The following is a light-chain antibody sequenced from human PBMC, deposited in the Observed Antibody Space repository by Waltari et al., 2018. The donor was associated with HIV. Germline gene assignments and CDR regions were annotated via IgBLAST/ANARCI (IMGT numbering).Light chain of an antibody. CDR2: DAS. CDR1: QSVSSY. V-gene: IGKV3-11*01. Sequence: EIVLTQSPATLSLSPGESATLSCRASQSVSSYLAWYQQKPGQAPRLLIYDASNRATGIPARFSGSGSGTDFTLTISSLEPEDFAVYYCQQRSNWPPLLTFGGGTKVEIK. J-gene: IGKJ4*01. CDR3: QQRSNWPPLLT.